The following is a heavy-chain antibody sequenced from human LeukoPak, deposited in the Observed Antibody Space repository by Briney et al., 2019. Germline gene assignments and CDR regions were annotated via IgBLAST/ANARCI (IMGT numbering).Heavy chain of an antibody. J-gene: IGHJ5*02. CDR1: GFTFSSYG. CDR3: ARDSSRSPFDP. Sequence: PGGSLRLSCAASGFTFSSYGMHWVRQAPGKGLEWVAVIWYDGSNKYYADSVKGRFTISRDNSKNTLYLQMNSLRAEDTAVYYCARDSSRSPFDPWGQGTLVTVSS. D-gene: IGHD2/OR15-2a*01. CDR2: IWYDGSNK. V-gene: IGHV3-33*01.